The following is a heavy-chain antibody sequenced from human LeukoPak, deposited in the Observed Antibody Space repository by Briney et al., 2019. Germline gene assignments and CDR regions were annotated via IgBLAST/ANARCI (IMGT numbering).Heavy chain of an antibody. V-gene: IGHV6-1*01. D-gene: IGHD2-2*01. CDR2: TYYRSTWYN. CDR1: GDSVSSNSVT. CDR3: ARRLTQYDCFDP. Sequence: SQTLSLTCALSGDSVSSNSVTWNWIRQSPSRGLEWLGRTYYRSTWYNDYAVSVRGRISVNPDTSKNQFSLHLNSVTPEDTAVYYCARRLTQYDCFDPWGQGILVTVSS. J-gene: IGHJ5*02.